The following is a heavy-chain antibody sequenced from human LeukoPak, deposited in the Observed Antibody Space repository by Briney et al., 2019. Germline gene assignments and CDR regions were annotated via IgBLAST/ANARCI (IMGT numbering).Heavy chain of an antibody. D-gene: IGHD2-2*01. CDR2: INPNSGGT. J-gene: IGHJ5*02. V-gene: IGHV1-2*02. CDR1: GYTFTGYY. Sequence: ASVKVSCKASGYTFTGYYMHWVRQAPGQGLEWMGWINPNSGGTNYAQKFQGRVTMTRDTSISTAYMELSRLRSDDTAVYYCARGYCSSTSCYNWFDHWGQGTLVTVSS. CDR3: ARGYCSSTSCYNWFDH.